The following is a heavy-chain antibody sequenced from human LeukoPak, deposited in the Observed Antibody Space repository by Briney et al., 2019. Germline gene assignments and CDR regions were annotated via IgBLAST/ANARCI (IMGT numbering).Heavy chain of an antibody. CDR3: ARDVSAGGTNWFDP. Sequence: SVTVSCKASGYTFTGYYIHWVRQAPGQGLEWMGWINPNSGGPNYAQKFQGRVTMTRDTSISTAYMEMSRLRSDDTAVYYCARDVSAGGTNWFDPWGQGTLVTVSS. CDR2: INPNSGGP. J-gene: IGHJ5*02. V-gene: IGHV1-2*02. CDR1: GYTFTGYY. D-gene: IGHD3-16*01.